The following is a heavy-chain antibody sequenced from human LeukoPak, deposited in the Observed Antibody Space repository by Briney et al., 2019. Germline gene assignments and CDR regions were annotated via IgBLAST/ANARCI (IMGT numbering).Heavy chain of an antibody. V-gene: IGHV3-30*02. D-gene: IGHD3-22*01. CDR3: AKDRDSRSADY. CDR2: IRYDGSNK. Sequence: PGGSLRLSCAASGFTFSSYGMHWVRQAPGKGVEGVAFIRYDGSNKYYADSVKGRFTISRDNSKNTLYLQMNRLRAEDTAVYYCAKDRDSRSADYWGQGTLVTVSS. J-gene: IGHJ4*02. CDR1: GFTFSSYG.